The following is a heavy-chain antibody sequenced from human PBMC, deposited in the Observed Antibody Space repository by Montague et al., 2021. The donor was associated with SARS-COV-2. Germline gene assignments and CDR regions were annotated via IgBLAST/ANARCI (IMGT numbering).Heavy chain of an antibody. V-gene: IGHV3-23*01. D-gene: IGHD3-3*02. CDR3: AKDPTIFYMGYFEY. CDR2: IIGSGGSS. Sequence: SLRLSCAASGFTFSNYAMSWVRQAPGKGLEWFSSIIGSGGSSYFSASVKRRFTISRDNSKNTLYLQMDSMRVEDTAIYYRAKDPTIFYMGYFEYWGQGTLVTVSS. J-gene: IGHJ4*02. CDR1: GFTFSNYA.